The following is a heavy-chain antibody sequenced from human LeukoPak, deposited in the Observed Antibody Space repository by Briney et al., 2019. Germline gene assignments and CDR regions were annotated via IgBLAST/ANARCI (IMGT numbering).Heavy chain of an antibody. D-gene: IGHD3-22*01. CDR2: IWYDGSNK. Sequence: GGSLRLSCAASGFTFSSYGMHWVRQAPGKGLEWVAVIWYDGSNKYYADSVKGRFTISRDNSKNTLYLQMNRLRAEDTAVYYCARARQSGFLDYWGQGTLVTVSS. CDR3: ARARQSGFLDY. CDR1: GFTFSSYG. J-gene: IGHJ4*02. V-gene: IGHV3-33*01.